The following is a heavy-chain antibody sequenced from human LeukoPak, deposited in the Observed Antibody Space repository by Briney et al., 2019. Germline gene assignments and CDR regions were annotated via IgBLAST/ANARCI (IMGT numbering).Heavy chain of an antibody. D-gene: IGHD5-12*01. J-gene: IGHJ4*02. CDR1: GFTFSSYG. V-gene: IGHV3-48*03. CDR2: ISRSGSAI. Sequence: GRSLRLSCAASGFTFSSYGMNWVRQAPGKGPEWISYISRSGSAIYYADSVKGRFTISRDNAKNSLYLQMTSLRAEDTAVYYCAKTSRAYSNYDSPFDYWGQGTLVTVSS. CDR3: AKTSRAYSNYDSPFDY.